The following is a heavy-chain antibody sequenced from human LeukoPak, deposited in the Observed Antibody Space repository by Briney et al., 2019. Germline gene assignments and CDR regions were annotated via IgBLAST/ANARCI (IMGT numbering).Heavy chain of an antibody. CDR2: INHSGST. Sequence: PSETLSLTCAVYGGSFSSYYWSWIRQPPGKGLEWIGEINHSGSTNYNPSLKSRVTISVDTSKNQFSLKLSSVTAADAAVYYCARTSIVGADFDYWGQGTLVTVSS. J-gene: IGHJ4*02. V-gene: IGHV4-34*01. CDR3: ARTSIVGADFDY. D-gene: IGHD1-26*01. CDR1: GGSFSSYY.